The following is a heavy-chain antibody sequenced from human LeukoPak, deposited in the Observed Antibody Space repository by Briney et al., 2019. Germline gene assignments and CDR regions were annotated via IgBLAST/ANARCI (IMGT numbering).Heavy chain of an antibody. J-gene: IGHJ4*02. D-gene: IGHD3-22*01. CDR2: ISYDGSNK. V-gene: IGHV3-30*04. Sequence: GRSLRLSCAASGFTFSSYAMHWVRQAPGKGLEWVAFISYDGSNKYYSDPVKGRFTISRDNSKNTLCLQMNSLRAEDTAVYYCARGEAVSYYFDSSVYYPFDYWGQGTLVTVSS. CDR1: GFTFSSYA. CDR3: ARGEAVSYYFDSSVYYPFDY.